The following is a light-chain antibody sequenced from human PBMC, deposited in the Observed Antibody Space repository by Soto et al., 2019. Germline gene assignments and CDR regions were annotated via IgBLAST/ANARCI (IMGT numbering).Light chain of an antibody. J-gene: IGKJ1*01. Sequence: EIVLTQSPGTLSLSPGERATLSCRASQSVTSNYLAWYQQKPGQAPRLLIFGASNRATAIPDRFSGSGFGTDFTLTITRLEPEDFAVYYCQQYGDSPQTFGPGTKVDIK. CDR2: GAS. CDR3: QQYGDSPQT. V-gene: IGKV3-20*01. CDR1: QSVTSNY.